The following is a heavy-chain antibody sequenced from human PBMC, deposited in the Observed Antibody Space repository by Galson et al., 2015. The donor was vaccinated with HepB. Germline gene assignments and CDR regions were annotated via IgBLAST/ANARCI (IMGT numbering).Heavy chain of an antibody. CDR3: ARHVRTEQWLVPAPTYYYYYGMDV. CDR2: IDPSDSYT. V-gene: IGHV5-10-1*01. CDR1: GYSFTSYW. J-gene: IGHJ6*02. D-gene: IGHD6-19*01. Sequence: QSGAEVKKPGESLRISCKGSGYSFTSYWISWVRQMPGKGLEWMGRIDPSDSYTNYSPSFQGHVTISADKSISTAYLQWSSLKASDTAMYYCARHVRTEQWLVPAPTYYYYYGMDVWGQGTTVTVSS.